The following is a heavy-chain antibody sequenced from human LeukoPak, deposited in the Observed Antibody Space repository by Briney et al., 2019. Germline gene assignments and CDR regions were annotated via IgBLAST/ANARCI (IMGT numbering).Heavy chain of an antibody. CDR2: IYYSGST. J-gene: IGHJ4*02. CDR1: GGSISSSSYY. D-gene: IGHD4-17*01. CDR3: ATQGRYGDHVH. V-gene: IGHV4-39*01. Sequence: SETLSLTCTVSGGSISSSSYYWGWIRQPPGKGLEWIGSIYYSGSTYYNPSLKSRVTISVDTSKNQFSLKLSSVTAADTAVYYCATQGRYGDHVHWGQGTLVTVSS.